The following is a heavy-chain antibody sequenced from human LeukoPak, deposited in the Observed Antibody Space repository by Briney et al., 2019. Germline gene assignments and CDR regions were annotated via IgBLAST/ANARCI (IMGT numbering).Heavy chain of an antibody. CDR1: GYTFTSYG. D-gene: IGHD5-18*01. CDR3: AKVDIAMGPHFDF. Sequence: ASVKVSCKASGYTFTSYGISWVRQAPGQGLEWMGWISAYNGNTNYALKFQGRVTMTIDTSTSTVHMELRSLRSDDTAVYYCAKVDIAMGPHFDFWGQGTLVTVSS. CDR2: ISAYNGNT. J-gene: IGHJ4*02. V-gene: IGHV1-18*01.